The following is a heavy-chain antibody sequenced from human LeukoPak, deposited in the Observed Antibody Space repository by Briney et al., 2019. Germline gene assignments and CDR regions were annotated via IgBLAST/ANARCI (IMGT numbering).Heavy chain of an antibody. CDR2: ISGSGGNT. V-gene: IGHV3-23*01. J-gene: IGHJ4*02. D-gene: IGHD3-22*01. Sequence: PGGSLRLSCAASGFTFSSYAMNWVRQAPGKGLEWVSAISGSGGNTYYADSVKGRFTISRDNSKNTLYLQMNSLRAEDTAVYYCARDPYYYDSSGYIDYWGQGTLVTVSS. CDR3: ARDPYYYDSSGYIDY. CDR1: GFTFSSYA.